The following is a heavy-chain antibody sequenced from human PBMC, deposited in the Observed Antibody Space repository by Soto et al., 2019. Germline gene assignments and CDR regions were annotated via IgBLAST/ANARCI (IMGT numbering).Heavy chain of an antibody. CDR1: GFTFTSYG. V-gene: IGHV3-23*01. D-gene: IGHD6-19*01. J-gene: IGHJ4*02. Sequence: EVQLLQSGGGLVQPGGSLELSCAASGFTFTSYGMSWVRQAPGKGLEWVSAVGCGDNTFYADSVKGRFTISRDNFKNTLYLLMNSLRADDTAVYYCAKEAVAAPWDLRFDYWGQGALVTVSS. CDR2: VGCGDNT. CDR3: AKEAVAAPWDLRFDY.